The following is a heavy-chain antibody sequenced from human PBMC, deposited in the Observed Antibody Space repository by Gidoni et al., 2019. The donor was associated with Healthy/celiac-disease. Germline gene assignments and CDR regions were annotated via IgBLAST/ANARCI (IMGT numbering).Heavy chain of an antibody. V-gene: IGHV3-49*05. CDR2: IRSKAYGGTT. CDR1: GFTFGDYA. J-gene: IGHJ4*02. Sequence: EVQLVESGGGLVKPGRSLRLSCTASGFTFGDYAMSWFRQAPGKGLEWVGFIRSKAYGGTTEYAASVKGRFNISRDDSKSIAYLQMNSLKTEDTAVYYCTRERDDYSTIRPPPFDYWGQGTLVTVSS. CDR3: TRERDDYSTIRPPPFDY. D-gene: IGHD4-4*01.